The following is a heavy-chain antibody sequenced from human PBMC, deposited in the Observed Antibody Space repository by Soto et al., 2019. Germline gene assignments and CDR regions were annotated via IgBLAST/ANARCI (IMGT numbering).Heavy chain of an antibody. CDR2: IYYSGST. V-gene: IGHV4-31*03. D-gene: IGHD6-19*01. CDR1: GGSISSGGYY. Sequence: SESLSLTCTVSGGSISSGGYYWSWIRQHPGKGLEWIGYIYYSGSTYYNPSLKSRVTISVDTSKDQFSLKLSSVTAADTAVYYCARDFTDSSGPTLGMGVWGQGTTVTVSS. J-gene: IGHJ6*02. CDR3: ARDFTDSSGPTLGMGV.